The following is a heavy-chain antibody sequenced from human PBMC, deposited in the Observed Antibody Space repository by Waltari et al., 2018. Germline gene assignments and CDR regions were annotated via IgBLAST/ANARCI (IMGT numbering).Heavy chain of an antibody. CDR1: GYTFTDYY. Sequence: EVQLVQSGAEVKKPGATVKISCKASGYTFTDYYIHWVQQAPGKGLEWMGRVDPEDGETIYAEKFQGRVTITADTSTDTAYMELSSLRSEDTAVYYCATGLTIFGVDPRDYWGQGTLVTVSS. V-gene: IGHV1-69-2*01. D-gene: IGHD3-3*01. CDR3: ATGLTIFGVDPRDY. J-gene: IGHJ4*02. CDR2: VDPEDGET.